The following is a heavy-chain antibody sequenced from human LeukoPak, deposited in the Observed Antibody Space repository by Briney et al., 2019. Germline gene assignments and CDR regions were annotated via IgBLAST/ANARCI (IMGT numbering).Heavy chain of an antibody. CDR2: INSDGSST. Sequence: GGSPRLSCAASAFTFSSYWMHWVRQAPGKGLVWVSRINSDGSSTSYADSVKGRFTISRDNAKNTLYLQMNSLRAEDTAMYYCARGSDCSGGSCYSYWYFDRWGRRILVTVSS. V-gene: IGHV3-74*01. J-gene: IGHJ2*01. CDR3: ARGSDCSGGSCYSYWYFDR. D-gene: IGHD2-15*01. CDR1: AFTFSSYW.